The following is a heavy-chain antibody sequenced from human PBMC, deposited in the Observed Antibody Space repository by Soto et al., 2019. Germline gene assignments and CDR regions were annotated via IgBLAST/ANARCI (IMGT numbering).Heavy chain of an antibody. CDR2: INPYSGNT. V-gene: IGHV1-8*01. CDR1: GYTFTSHD. Sequence: ASVKVSCKASGYTFTSHDIHWLRQASGQGLEWMGSINPYSGNTAFAPKFQDRIAMTRDTSITTAYMELNSLSSGDTAVYFCSSLSSMDVWGQGTSVTVS. D-gene: IGHD6-6*01. J-gene: IGHJ6*02. CDR3: SSLSSMDV.